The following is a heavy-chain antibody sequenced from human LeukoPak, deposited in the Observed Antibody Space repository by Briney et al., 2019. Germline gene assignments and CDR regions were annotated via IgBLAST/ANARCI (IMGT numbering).Heavy chain of an antibody. V-gene: IGHV3-48*02. CDR1: GFTFNSYS. CDR3: ARDDYGDYGSWYFDL. Sequence: GGSLRLSCAASGFTFNSYSMNWVHQAPGKGLEWVSYIGSSSGTIYYADSVKGRFTMSRENAKNSLYLQMNSLRDEDTAVYYCARDDYGDYGSWYFDLWGRGTLVTVSS. D-gene: IGHD4-17*01. J-gene: IGHJ2*01. CDR2: IGSSSGTI.